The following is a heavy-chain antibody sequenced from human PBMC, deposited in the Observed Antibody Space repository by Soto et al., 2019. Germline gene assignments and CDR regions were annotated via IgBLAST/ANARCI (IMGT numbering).Heavy chain of an antibody. CDR3: ARLVRYNWNQNYYYYGMDV. J-gene: IGHJ6*02. CDR1: GYSFTSYW. D-gene: IGHD1-20*01. Sequence: GESLKISCKGSGYSFTSYWISWVRQMPGKGLEWMGRIDPSDSYTNYSPSFQGHVTISADKSISTAYLQWSSLKASDTAMYYCARLVRYNWNQNYYYYGMDVWGQGATVTVSS. V-gene: IGHV5-10-1*01. CDR2: IDPSDSYT.